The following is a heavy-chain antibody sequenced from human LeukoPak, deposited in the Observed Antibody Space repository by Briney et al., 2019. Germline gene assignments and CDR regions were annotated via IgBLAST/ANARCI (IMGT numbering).Heavy chain of an antibody. CDR3: ASDSIPDY. CDR2: IYSGGST. Sequence: GGSLRLSCAASGFTVSSNYMSWVRQAPGKGLEWVSVIYSGGSTYYADSVKGRFTISRDNSKNTLFLQLNSLRTEDTAVYYCASDSIPDYWGQGILVTVSS. D-gene: IGHD3-22*01. CDR1: GFTVSSNY. J-gene: IGHJ4*02. V-gene: IGHV3-53*05.